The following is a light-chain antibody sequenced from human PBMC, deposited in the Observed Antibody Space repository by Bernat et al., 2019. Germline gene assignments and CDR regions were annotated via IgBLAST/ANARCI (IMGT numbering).Light chain of an antibody. CDR3: SSYATSVSYV. J-gene: IGLJ1*01. CDR2: AVS. CDR1: SSDVGAYNY. Sequence: HSALTQPASVSGSPGQSITISCNGTSSDVGAYNYVSWHQQHPGKVPKLIIHAVSSRPSGVSNRFSGSKSGNTASLTISGLQAEDEADYHCSSYATSVSYVFGTGTQVTVL. V-gene: IGLV2-14*01.